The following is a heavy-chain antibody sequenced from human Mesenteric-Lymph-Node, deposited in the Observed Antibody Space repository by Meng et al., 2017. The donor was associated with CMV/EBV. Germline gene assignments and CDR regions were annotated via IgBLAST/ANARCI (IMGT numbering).Heavy chain of an antibody. D-gene: IGHD1-26*01. CDR3: ARIADVVGFDF. J-gene: IGHJ4*02. V-gene: IGHV5-51*01. CDR1: ADSFTDYW. Sequence: GGSLRLSCKGSADSFTDYWIGWVRQMPGKGLEWMGINNLADSYTRYRPTFQGQVTISADKSTTTAYLQWSSLKASDTAMYYCARIADVVGFDFWGQGTLVTVSS. CDR2: NNLADSYT.